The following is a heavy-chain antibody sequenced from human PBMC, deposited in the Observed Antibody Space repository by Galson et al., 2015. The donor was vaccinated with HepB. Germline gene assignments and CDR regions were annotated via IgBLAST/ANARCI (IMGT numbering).Heavy chain of an antibody. V-gene: IGHV1-69*01. J-gene: IGHJ4*02. CDR1: GGTFSTYT. Sequence: SCKASGGTFSTYTLSWVRQAPGQGLEWVGGIIPIFGSANYAQNFQGRVTITADESTSTTYMELRRLRFEDTAVYYCARQYDTSGYYPYWGQGTLVTVSS. D-gene: IGHD3-22*01. CDR3: ARQYDTSGYYPY. CDR2: IIPIFGSA.